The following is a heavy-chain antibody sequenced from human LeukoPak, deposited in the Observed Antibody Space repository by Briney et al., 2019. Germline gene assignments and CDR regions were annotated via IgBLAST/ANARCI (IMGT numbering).Heavy chain of an antibody. V-gene: IGHV3-23*01. J-gene: IGHJ4*02. CDR3: ARPHIQYCGGDCYSLGH. D-gene: IGHD2-21*02. Sequence: GGSLRLSCAVSGFTFSNYVMSWVRQAPGKGLEWVSGMTGSGSSTYYADSVKGRFTISRDNSKSTLYLQMHSLRADDTAVYYCARPHIQYCGGDCYSLGHWGQGALVTVSS. CDR2: MTGSGSST. CDR1: GFTFSNYV.